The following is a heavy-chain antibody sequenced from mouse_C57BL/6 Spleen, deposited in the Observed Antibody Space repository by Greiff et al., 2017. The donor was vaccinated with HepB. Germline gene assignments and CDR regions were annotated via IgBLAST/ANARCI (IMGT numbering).Heavy chain of an antibody. CDR1: GFTFSNYW. V-gene: IGHV6-3*01. J-gene: IGHJ3*01. CDR2: IRLKSDNYAT. CDR3: TDYGYDLAWFAY. Sequence: EVKVEESGGGLVQPGGSMKLSCVASGFTFSNYWMNRVRQSPEKGLEWVAQIRLKSDNYATLYAESVKGRFTLSRDDSKSSVYLQMNNLRAEDTGLYYCTDYGYDLAWFAYWGQGTLVTVSA. D-gene: IGHD2-2*01.